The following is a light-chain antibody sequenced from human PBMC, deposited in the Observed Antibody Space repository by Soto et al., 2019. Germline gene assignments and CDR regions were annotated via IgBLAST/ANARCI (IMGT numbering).Light chain of an antibody. Sequence: QSVLPQPPSASGSPGQSVTISCTGTSSDVGGYNYVSWYQQHPGKAPQLMIYEVSKRPSGVPDRFSGYKSGNTASLTVSGLQAEDEADYYCSSYAGSNNVVFGGGTQLTVL. CDR2: EVS. CDR1: SSDVGGYNY. CDR3: SSYAGSNNVV. J-gene: IGLJ2*01. V-gene: IGLV2-8*01.